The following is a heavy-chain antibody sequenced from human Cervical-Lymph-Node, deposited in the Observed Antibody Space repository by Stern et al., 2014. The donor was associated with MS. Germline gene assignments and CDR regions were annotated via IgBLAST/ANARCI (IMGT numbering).Heavy chain of an antibody. CDR1: GYTFKNYW. CDR2: IFPGDSDT. V-gene: IGHV5-51*01. J-gene: IGHJ4*02. Sequence: EVQLVESGAAVKKPGESLKISCKGSGYTFKNYWIGWVRQRPGKGLEWMGIIFPGDSDTIYSPPFQGQVTISVDKSINTAYLQWSRLEASDTAMYFCVRGEPFDYWGQGTLITVSS. D-gene: IGHD1-14*01. CDR3: VRGEPFDY.